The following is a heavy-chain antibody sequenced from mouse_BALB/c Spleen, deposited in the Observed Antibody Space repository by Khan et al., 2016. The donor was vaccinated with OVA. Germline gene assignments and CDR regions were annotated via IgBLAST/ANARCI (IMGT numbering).Heavy chain of an antibody. CDR1: GYTFTDYA. D-gene: IGHD2-3*01. Sequence: QVQLQQSGPELVRPGVSVKISCKGSGYTFTDYAMYWVKQSHAKSLEWIGLISTYSGNTNYNQKFRGKATMTVDKSSSTAYMVLGRLTSETSAIHYCARPAYAGFYDYWGQGTLLSGSP. V-gene: IGHV1S137*01. CDR3: ARPAYAGFYDY. CDR2: ISTYSGNT. J-gene: IGHJ2*01.